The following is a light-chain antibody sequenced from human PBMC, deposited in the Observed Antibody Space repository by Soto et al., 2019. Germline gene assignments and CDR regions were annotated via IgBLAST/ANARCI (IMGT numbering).Light chain of an antibody. V-gene: IGKV1-5*01. CDR2: DAL. Sequence: DIQVTQSPSTLSASVGDRVTITCRASQSISTWLAWYQQKAGKAPKVLIYDALSLESGVPSRFSGSGSGTEFTLTISSLEPDDFTTYFCQQYNTYPWTFGQGTKVDIK. CDR3: QQYNTYPWT. J-gene: IGKJ1*01. CDR1: QSISTW.